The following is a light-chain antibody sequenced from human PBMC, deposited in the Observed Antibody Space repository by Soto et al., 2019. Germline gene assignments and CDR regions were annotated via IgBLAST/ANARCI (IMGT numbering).Light chain of an antibody. Sequence: DIQMTQSPSSLSASVGDRVTITCQASQDISNYLNWYQQKPGKAPKLLIYDASTLQSGVPSRYSGSGSGTEFTLTIRNLQPDDFATYYCQQYESYSPWTFGQGTTG. CDR2: DAS. V-gene: IGKV1-5*01. CDR3: QQYESYSPWT. J-gene: IGKJ1*01. CDR1: QDISNY.